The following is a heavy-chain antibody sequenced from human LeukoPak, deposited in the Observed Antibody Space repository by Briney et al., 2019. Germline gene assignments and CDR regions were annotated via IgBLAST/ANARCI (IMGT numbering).Heavy chain of an antibody. D-gene: IGHD6-13*01. CDR3: ARYRSSFNAFDI. J-gene: IGHJ3*02. Sequence: KSSETLSLTCTVSGGSISSYYWSWIRQPPGKGLEWIGYIYYSGSTNYNPSLKSRVTISVDTSKNQFSLKLSSVTAADTAVHYCARYRSSFNAFDIWGQGTMVTVSS. CDR2: IYYSGST. CDR1: GGSISSYY. V-gene: IGHV4-59*01.